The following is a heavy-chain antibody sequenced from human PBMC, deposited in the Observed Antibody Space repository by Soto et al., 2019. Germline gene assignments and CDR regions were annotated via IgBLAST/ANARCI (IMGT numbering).Heavy chain of an antibody. CDR3: ARDSNFQVTATPSYYYYGMDV. Sequence: ASVKVSCKASGYTFTGYYMHWVRQAPGQGLEWMGWINPNSGGTNYAQKFQGWVTMTRDTSISTAYMELSRLRSDDTAVYYRARDSNFQVTATPSYYYYGMDVWGQGTTVTVSS. CDR1: GYTFTGYY. CDR2: INPNSGGT. D-gene: IGHD2-15*01. J-gene: IGHJ6*02. V-gene: IGHV1-2*04.